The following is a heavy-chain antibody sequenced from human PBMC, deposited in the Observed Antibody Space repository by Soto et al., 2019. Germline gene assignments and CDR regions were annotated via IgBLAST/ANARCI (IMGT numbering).Heavy chain of an antibody. CDR2: ISAYNGNT. Sequence: QVQLVQSGAEVKKPGASVKVSCKASGYTFTSYGISWVRQAPGQGLEWMGWISAYNGNTKYAQKLQGRVTMPKDTPTSTAYMELRGLRSEATAVYYWARVLAVALIDYWGRGTLVTVSS. CDR3: ARVLAVALIDY. J-gene: IGHJ4*02. V-gene: IGHV1-18*01. CDR1: GYTFTSYG. D-gene: IGHD6-19*01.